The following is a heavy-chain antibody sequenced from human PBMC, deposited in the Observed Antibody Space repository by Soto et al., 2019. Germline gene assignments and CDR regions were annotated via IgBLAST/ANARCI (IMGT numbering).Heavy chain of an antibody. Sequence: GASVKVSCKASGYTFTSYGISWVRQAPGQGLEWMGWISAYNGNTNYAQKLQGRVTMTTDTSTSTAYMELRSLRSDDTAVYYCARDPYYYDSSVYTHDAFDIWGQGTMVTVSS. D-gene: IGHD3-22*01. CDR3: ARDPYYYDSSVYTHDAFDI. CDR2: ISAYNGNT. CDR1: GYTFTSYG. V-gene: IGHV1-18*04. J-gene: IGHJ3*02.